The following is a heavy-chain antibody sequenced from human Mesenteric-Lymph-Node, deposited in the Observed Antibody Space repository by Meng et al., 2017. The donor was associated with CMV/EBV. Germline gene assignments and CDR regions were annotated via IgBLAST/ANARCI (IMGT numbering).Heavy chain of an antibody. CDR1: GGSVSGYY. Sequence: GSLRLSCTVSGGSVSGYYWSWIRQPPGKGLEWIGYIYYNGSTDYNPFLNSRVTISVDTPKNQFSLKLSSVTAADTAVYYCAREIFAARPGRYFDYWGQGILVTVSS. CDR2: IYYNGST. D-gene: IGHD6-6*01. CDR3: AREIFAARPGRYFDY. J-gene: IGHJ4*02. V-gene: IGHV4-59*02.